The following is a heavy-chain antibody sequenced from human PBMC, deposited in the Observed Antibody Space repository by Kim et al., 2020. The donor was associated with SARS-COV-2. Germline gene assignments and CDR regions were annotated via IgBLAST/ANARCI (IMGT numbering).Heavy chain of an antibody. D-gene: IGHD2-2*01. CDR3: ARGQPPDH. CDR2: ISYSGNT. J-gene: IGHJ4*02. V-gene: IGHV4-31*03. Sequence: SETLSLTCSVSGGSIRSGGNFWTWIRQHPAKGLEWIGYISYSGNTHYSPSLRSRITISLHTSKNQFSLELTSVTAADTAVYYCARGQPPDHLGQGVLVTV. CDR1: GGSIRSGGNF.